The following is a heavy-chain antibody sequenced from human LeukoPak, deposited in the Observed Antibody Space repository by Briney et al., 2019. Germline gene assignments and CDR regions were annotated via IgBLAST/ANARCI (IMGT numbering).Heavy chain of an antibody. J-gene: IGHJ4*02. CDR1: GDTFSSYA. CDR3: ARRSYYNDY. D-gene: IGHD3-10*01. V-gene: IGHV1-69*05. CDR2: IIPIFGTA. Sequence: SEKVSCTASGDTFSSYAISWVRQTPVQGLEWMGRIIPIFGTANYAQKFQGRDTITTDESTSTAYMEMSSLRSEDTAVYYCARRSYYNDYWGQGTLVTVSS.